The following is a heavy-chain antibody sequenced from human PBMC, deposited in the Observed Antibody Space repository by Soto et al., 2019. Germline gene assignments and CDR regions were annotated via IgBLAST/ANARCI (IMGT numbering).Heavy chain of an antibody. Sequence: QVQLQQWGAGLLKPSETLSLTCAVYGGSFSGYYWSWIRQPPGKGLEWIGEINHSGSTNYNPSLKNRVTISVDTSKNQFSLKLSSVTAADTAVYYCARRGIAAAFDYWGQGTLVTVSS. V-gene: IGHV4-34*01. CDR3: ARRGIAAAFDY. CDR2: INHSGST. D-gene: IGHD6-13*01. CDR1: GGSFSGYY. J-gene: IGHJ4*02.